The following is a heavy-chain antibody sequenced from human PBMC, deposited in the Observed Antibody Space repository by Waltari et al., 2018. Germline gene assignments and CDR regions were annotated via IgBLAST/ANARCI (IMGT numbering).Heavy chain of an antibody. CDR2: INHSGST. J-gene: IGHJ5*02. Sequence: QVQLQQWGAGLLKPSETLSLTCAVYGGSFSGYYWSWIRQPPGKGLEWIGEINHSGSTNYNPSLKSRVTISVDTSKNQFSLKLSSVTAADTAVYYCARHGSEILWFGELNNWFDPWGQGTLVTVSS. D-gene: IGHD3-10*01. CDR1: GGSFSGYY. V-gene: IGHV4-34*01. CDR3: ARHGSEILWFGELNNWFDP.